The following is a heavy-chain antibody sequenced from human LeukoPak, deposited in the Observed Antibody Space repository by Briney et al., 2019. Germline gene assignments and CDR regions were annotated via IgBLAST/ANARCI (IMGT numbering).Heavy chain of an antibody. V-gene: IGHV4-59*01. Sequence: SSETLSLTCTVSGGSISSYYWSWIRQPPGKGLEWIGYIYYSGSTNYNPSLKSRVTISVDTSKNQFSLKLSSVTAADTAVYYCAREYQLPSRGWYFDLWGRGTLVTVSS. D-gene: IGHD2-2*01. CDR2: IYYSGST. CDR3: AREYQLPSRGWYFDL. J-gene: IGHJ2*01. CDR1: GGSISSYY.